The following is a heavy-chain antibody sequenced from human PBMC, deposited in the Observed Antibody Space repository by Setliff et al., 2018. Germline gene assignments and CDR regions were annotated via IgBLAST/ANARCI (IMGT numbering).Heavy chain of an antibody. CDR3: ARARFYNSWRGTSITARHDAFDI. CDR2: INPTGGLP. Sequence: SLAKVSCKASGYTPTKYYMHWVRQAPGQGLESMGIINPTGGLPRYAQKFQVRVTITRDTSTSTVYLELSSLGSEDSAVYFCARARFYNSWRGTSITARHDAFDIWGQGTRVTVSS. D-gene: IGHD3-3*01. V-gene: IGHV1-46*03. CDR1: GYTPTKYY. J-gene: IGHJ3*02.